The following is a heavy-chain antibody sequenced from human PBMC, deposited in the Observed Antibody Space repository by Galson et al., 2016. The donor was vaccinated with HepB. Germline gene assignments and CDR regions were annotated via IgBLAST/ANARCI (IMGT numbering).Heavy chain of an antibody. J-gene: IGHJ5*02. CDR2: ISYDGINK. D-gene: IGHD3-10*01. V-gene: IGHV3-30-3*01. Sequence: SLRLSCAASGFNFSSYAIHWVRQAPGKGLEWVAVISYDGINKYYADSVKGRFTISRDISKNTLYLQMNSLRAEDTAVYYCAREADYYYGSGSRANVGFLHKWFDPWGQGTLVTVSS. CDR3: AREADYYYGSGSRANVGFLHKWFDP. CDR1: GFNFSSYA.